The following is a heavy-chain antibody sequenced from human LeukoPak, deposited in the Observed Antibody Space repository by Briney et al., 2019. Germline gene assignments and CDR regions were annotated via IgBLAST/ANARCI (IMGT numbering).Heavy chain of an antibody. CDR2: ISGSGGST. CDR1: GFTFSSYA. D-gene: IGHD6-6*01. V-gene: IGHV3-23*01. CDR3: AKAKYSSSSDLLDY. Sequence: GGSLRLSCAASGFTFSSYALSWVRQAPGKGLEWVSTISGSGGSTYYADSVKGRFTISRDISKNTLFLQMNSLRADDTAVYYCAKAKYSSSSDLLDYWGQGTLVTVSS. J-gene: IGHJ4*02.